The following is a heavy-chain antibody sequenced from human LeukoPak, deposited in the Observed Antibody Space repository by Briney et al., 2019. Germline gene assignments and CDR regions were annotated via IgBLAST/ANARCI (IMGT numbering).Heavy chain of an antibody. V-gene: IGHV3-48*03. J-gene: IGHJ4*02. CDR2: ISSSGSTI. Sequence: GGSLRLSCAASGFTFSSYEVNWGRQAPGKGLEWVSYISSSGSTIYYADSVKGRFTISRDNAKNSLYLQMNSLRAEDTAVYYCASGYYYTKFDYWGQGTLVTVSS. CDR1: GFTFSSYE. D-gene: IGHD3-22*01. CDR3: ASGYYYTKFDY.